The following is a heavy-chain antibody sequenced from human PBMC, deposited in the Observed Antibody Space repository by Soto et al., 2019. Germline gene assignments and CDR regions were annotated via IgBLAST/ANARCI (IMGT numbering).Heavy chain of an antibody. J-gene: IGHJ5*02. CDR2: INTVNADT. Sequence: QAQLVQSGAAVKEPGASVKLSCKASGYSFSAYAIHWLRQAPGQRPEWMGWINTVNADTLYSQKYQGRITITRDTSATTVYLELSSLRSEDTAVYFCAREPYTNEHWFGPWGQGSLVTVSS. CDR1: GYSFSAYA. CDR3: AREPYTNEHWFGP. V-gene: IGHV1-3*04. D-gene: IGHD2-2*02.